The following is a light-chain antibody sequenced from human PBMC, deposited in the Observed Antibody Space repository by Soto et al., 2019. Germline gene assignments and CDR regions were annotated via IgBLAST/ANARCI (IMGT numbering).Light chain of an antibody. J-gene: IGLJ2*01. CDR1: SGDIGGYNY. V-gene: IGLV2-14*01. Sequence: QSALTQPASVSGSPGQSITISCTGTSGDIGGYNYVSWYQQHPGRAPKVLIFEVTNRPSGVSDRFSGSKSGDTASLTISGLQAEDEADYYCSSYSITSTRVVFGGGTKLTVL. CDR2: EVT. CDR3: SSYSITSTRVV.